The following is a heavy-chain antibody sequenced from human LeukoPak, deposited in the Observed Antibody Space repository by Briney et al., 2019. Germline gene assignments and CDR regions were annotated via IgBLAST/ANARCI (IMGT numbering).Heavy chain of an antibody. CDR1: GGSISSSNW. Sequence: SGTLSLTCAVSGGSISSSNWWSWVRQPPGKGLEWIGEIYHSGSTNYNPSLKSRVTISVDKSKNQFSLKLSSVTAADTAVYYCARSSTGYSSGWYVAPIDYWGQGTLVTVSS. D-gene: IGHD6-19*01. V-gene: IGHV4-4*02. CDR3: ARSSTGYSSGWYVAPIDY. J-gene: IGHJ4*02. CDR2: IYHSGST.